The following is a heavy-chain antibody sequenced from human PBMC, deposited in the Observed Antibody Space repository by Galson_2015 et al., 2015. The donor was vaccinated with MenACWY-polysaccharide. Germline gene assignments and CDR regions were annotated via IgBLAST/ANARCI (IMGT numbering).Heavy chain of an antibody. V-gene: IGHV3-23*01. CDR1: GFTFNSYA. J-gene: IGHJ4*02. CDR3: AKDGDYYRSYFDY. D-gene: IGHD3-10*01. Sequence: LRLSCAASGFTFNSYAMTWVRQAPGKGLEWVANIIGSGGSTDYADSVKGRFTLYRDNSKKTLYMQMNSLRAEDTAVYYCAKDGDYYRSYFDYWGQGTLVTVDS. CDR2: IIGSGGST.